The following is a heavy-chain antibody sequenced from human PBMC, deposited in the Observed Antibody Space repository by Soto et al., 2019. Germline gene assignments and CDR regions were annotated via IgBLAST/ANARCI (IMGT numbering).Heavy chain of an antibody. CDR2: IDWDDDK. Sequence: SGPTLVNPTQTLTLTCTFSGFSLTTSGMCVSWIRQTPGKALEWLALIDWDDDKYYSTSLKTRLTISKDTSKNPVVLTMTNMDPVDAATYYCARIRGYCSGGRCHSNHYGMDVWGQGTTVTVSS. CDR3: ARIRGYCSGGRCHSNHYGMDV. J-gene: IGHJ6*02. D-gene: IGHD2-15*01. V-gene: IGHV2-70*01. CDR1: GFSLTTSGMC.